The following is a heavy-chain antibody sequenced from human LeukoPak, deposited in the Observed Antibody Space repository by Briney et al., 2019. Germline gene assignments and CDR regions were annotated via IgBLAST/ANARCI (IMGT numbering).Heavy chain of an antibody. V-gene: IGHV4-31*03. D-gene: IGHD6-13*01. CDR3: ARTPNKIAAAGPHFDY. J-gene: IGHJ4*02. CDR1: GGSISSGGYY. Sequence: SETLSLTCTVSGGSISSGGYYWSWIRQHPGKGQEWIGYIYYSGSTYYNPSLKSRVTISVDTSKNQFSLKLSSVTAADTAVYYCARTPNKIAAAGPHFDYWGQGTLVTVSS. CDR2: IYYSGST.